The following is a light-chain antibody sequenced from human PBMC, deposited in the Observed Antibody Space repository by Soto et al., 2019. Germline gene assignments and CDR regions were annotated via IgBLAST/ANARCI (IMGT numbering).Light chain of an antibody. CDR2: GNS. J-gene: IGLJ3*02. CDR3: QSYDSSLSGSV. V-gene: IGLV1-40*01. CDR1: SSNIGAGYD. Sequence: QSVLTQPPSVSGAPGQRVTISCTGSSSNIGAGYDVHWYQQLPGTAPKLLIDGNSNRPSGVPDRFSGSKSVTSASLSITGLQAEDEADYYCQSYDSSLSGSVFGGGTQLTVL.